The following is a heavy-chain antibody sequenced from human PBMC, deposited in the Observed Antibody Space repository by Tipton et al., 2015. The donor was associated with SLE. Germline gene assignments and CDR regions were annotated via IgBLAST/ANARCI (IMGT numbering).Heavy chain of an antibody. CDR2: IYYSGYT. J-gene: IGHJ5*02. Sequence: TLSLTCTVSGGSISSYYWSWIRQPPGKGLEWIGYIYYSGYTNYNPSLKSRVTMSVDTSKNQFSLKLSSVTAADTALYYCAGSPFYDFWRNSWGQGTLVSVSS. D-gene: IGHD3-3*01. CDR1: GGSISSYY. V-gene: IGHV4-59*08. CDR3: AGSPFYDFWRNS.